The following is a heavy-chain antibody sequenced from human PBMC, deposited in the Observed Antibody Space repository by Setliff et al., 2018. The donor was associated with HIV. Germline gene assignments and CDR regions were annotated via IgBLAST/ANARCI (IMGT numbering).Heavy chain of an antibody. J-gene: IGHJ3*01. CDR3: AREVLRGGDDAFGL. V-gene: IGHV3-21*01. CDR2: ISNSSRYY. CDR1: GFLFNGYS. Sequence: PGGSLRLSCSASGFLFNGYSLNWVRQVPGRGPEWVASISNSSRYYWVKARYGDSVRGRFTISGDYAKNSVYLQMNSLRVEDSAVYYCAREVLRGGDDAFGLWGRGTVVTVSS. D-gene: IGHD3-10*01.